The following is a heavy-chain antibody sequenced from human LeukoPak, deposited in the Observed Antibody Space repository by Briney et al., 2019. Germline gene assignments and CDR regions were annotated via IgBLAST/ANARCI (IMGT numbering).Heavy chain of an antibody. CDR1: GFTFSSYA. J-gene: IGHJ6*02. Sequence: GGSLRLSCAASGFTFSSYAMHWVRQAPGKGLEWVAVISYDGSNKYYADSVKGRFTISRDNSKNTLYLQMNSLSAEDTAVYYCARLDYYYGMDVWGQGTTVTVSS. CDR3: ARLDYYYGMDV. V-gene: IGHV3-30-3*01. CDR2: ISYDGSNK.